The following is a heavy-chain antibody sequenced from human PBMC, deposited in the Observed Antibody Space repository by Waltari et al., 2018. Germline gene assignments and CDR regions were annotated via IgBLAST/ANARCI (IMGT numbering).Heavy chain of an antibody. CDR1: GFTFSAFG. CDR3: AKGLGVTNNDGFHV. CDR2: ILSDGSKK. Sequence: QVQLVESGGGVVRPGGSLGLPCSASGFTFSAFGLHWVRQAPGKGLEWLASILSDGSKKYFADSVKGRFTISRDNSKNTLYLQMNSLRAEDTAVYYCAKGLGVTNNDGFHVWGQGTMVTVSS. D-gene: IGHD4-17*01. V-gene: IGHV3-30*02. J-gene: IGHJ3*01.